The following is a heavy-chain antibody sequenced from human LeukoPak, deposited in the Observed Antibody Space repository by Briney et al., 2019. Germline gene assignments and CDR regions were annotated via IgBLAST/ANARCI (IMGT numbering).Heavy chain of an antibody. J-gene: IGHJ4*02. CDR1: GYTFTSYG. Sequence: ASVKVSCKASGYTFTSYGISWVRQAPGQGLEWMGWISAYNGNTNYAQKLQGRVTMTTDTSTSTAYMELRSLRSDDTAVYYCARLSPKYYYDSSGYYGRTFRADVRFDYWGQGTLVTVSS. D-gene: IGHD3-22*01. V-gene: IGHV1-18*01. CDR3: ARLSPKYYYDSSGYYGRTFRADVRFDY. CDR2: ISAYNGNT.